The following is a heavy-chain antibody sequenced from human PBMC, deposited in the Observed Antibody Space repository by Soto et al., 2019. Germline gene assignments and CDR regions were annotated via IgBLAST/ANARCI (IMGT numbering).Heavy chain of an antibody. J-gene: IGHJ4*02. CDR2: ISAYNGNT. D-gene: IGHD3-3*01. Sequence: ASVQVSCQASCYTFTSYGISWVRQAPGQGLEWMGWISAYNGNTNYAQKLQGRVTMTTDTSTSTAYMELRSLRSDDTAVYYCARWALLRAFDYWGQGTLVTVSS. CDR3: ARWALLRAFDY. CDR1: CYTFTSYG. V-gene: IGHV1-18*01.